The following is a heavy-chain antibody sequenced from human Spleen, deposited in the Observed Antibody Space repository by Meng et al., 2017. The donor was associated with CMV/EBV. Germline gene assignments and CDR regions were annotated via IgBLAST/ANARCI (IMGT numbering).Heavy chain of an antibody. V-gene: IGHV4-30-4*08. CDR3: ARQHGYDYYFDS. CDR2: IYFSGNT. Sequence: LRLSCAASGLTVSSNYMSWVRQPPGKGLEWIGYIYFSGNTYYNPSLKSRLAISVDTSKKQFSLKLSSVTAADTAVYYCARQHGYDYYFDSWGQGTLVTVSS. J-gene: IGHJ4*02. CDR1: GLTVSSNY. D-gene: IGHD5-12*01.